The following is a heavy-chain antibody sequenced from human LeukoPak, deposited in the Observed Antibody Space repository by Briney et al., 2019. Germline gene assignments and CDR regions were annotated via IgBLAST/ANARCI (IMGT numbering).Heavy chain of an antibody. J-gene: IGHJ4*02. D-gene: IGHD3-16*02. CDR3: AKEARSDLYYFDY. Sequence: GGSLRLSCEASGFTFSSYAMSWVRQAPGKGLEWASAISGSGGSPYYADSVKGRFTISRDNSKNTLYLQMNSLRAEDTAVYYCAKEARSDLYYFDYWGQGTLITVSS. CDR2: ISGSGGSP. V-gene: IGHV3-23*01. CDR1: GFTFSSYA.